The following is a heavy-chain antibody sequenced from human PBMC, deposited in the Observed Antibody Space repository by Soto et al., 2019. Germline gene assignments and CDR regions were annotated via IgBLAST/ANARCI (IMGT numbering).Heavy chain of an antibody. D-gene: IGHD4-17*01. J-gene: IGHJ6*02. Sequence: GGSLRLSCAASGFTFSSYDMHWVRQATGKGLEWVSAIGTAGDTYYPGSVKGRFTISRENAKNSLYLQMNSLRAEDTAVYYCARDSRRYYYYGMDVWGQGTTVTVSS. CDR1: GFTFSSYD. V-gene: IGHV3-13*01. CDR2: IGTAGDT. CDR3: ARDSRRYYYYGMDV.